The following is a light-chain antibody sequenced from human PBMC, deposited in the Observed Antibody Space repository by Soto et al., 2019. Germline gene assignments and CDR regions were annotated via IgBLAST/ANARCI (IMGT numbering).Light chain of an antibody. CDR3: SSYTSISTHVV. Sequence: QSALTQPASVSGSPGQSITFSCTGTSSDVGGYNYVSWYQQHPGKAPKLMIFDVSNRPSGVSNRFSGSKSGNTASLTISGLQAEDEANYYCSSYTSISTHVVFGGGTQLTVL. J-gene: IGLJ2*01. CDR2: DVS. V-gene: IGLV2-14*03. CDR1: SSDVGGYNY.